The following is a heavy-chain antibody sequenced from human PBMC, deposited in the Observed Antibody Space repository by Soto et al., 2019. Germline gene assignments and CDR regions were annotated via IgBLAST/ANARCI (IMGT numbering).Heavy chain of an antibody. V-gene: IGHV3-23*01. CDR3: AKGTDTAMVLYWYFDL. CDR1: GFTFSSYS. CDR2: ISGSGGST. J-gene: IGHJ2*01. Sequence: EVQMLESGGGLVQPGGSLRLSCAASGFTFSSYSMSWVRQAPGKGLEWISAISGSGGSTYYADSVKGRFTISRDNSKNTLYLQMNSLRAEDTAVYYCAKGTDTAMVLYWYFDLWGRGTLVTVSS. D-gene: IGHD5-18*01.